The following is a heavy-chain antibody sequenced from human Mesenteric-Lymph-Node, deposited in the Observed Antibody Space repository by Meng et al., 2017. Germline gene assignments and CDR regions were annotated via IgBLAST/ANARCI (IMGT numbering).Heavy chain of an antibody. CDR3: VRDDAGLGYGMDV. V-gene: IGHV3-7*01. D-gene: IGHD3/OR15-3a*01. Sequence: GESLKISCAASGFTFSSYWMSWVRQAPGKGLEWVANIIQGGNEKYYLDSVKGRFTISRDNAKKTLYLQMNSLRVEDTAVYYCVRDDAGLGYGMDVWGQGTTVTVSS. CDR1: GFTFSSYW. CDR2: IIQGGNEK. J-gene: IGHJ6*02.